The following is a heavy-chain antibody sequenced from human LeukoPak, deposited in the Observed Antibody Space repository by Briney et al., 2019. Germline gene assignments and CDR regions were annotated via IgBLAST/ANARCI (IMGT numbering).Heavy chain of an antibody. V-gene: IGHV3-66*01. CDR1: GFTVSSNY. CDR2: IYSGGST. CDR3: ASDTYYDILTGYYGMDV. D-gene: IGHD3-9*01. Sequence: QTGGSLRLSCAASGFTVSSNYMSWVRQAPGKGLEWVSVIYSGGSTYYADSVKGRFTISRDNSKNTLYLQINSLRAEDTAVYYCASDTYYDILTGYYGMDVWGQGTTVTVSS. J-gene: IGHJ6*02.